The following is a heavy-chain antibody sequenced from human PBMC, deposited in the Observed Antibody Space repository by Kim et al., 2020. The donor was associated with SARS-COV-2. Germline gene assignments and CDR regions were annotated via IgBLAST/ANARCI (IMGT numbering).Heavy chain of an antibody. D-gene: IGHD3-3*01. CDR2: ISWNSGSI. CDR1: GFTFDDYA. CDR3: AKGRHYDFWSGYFDY. Sequence: GGSLRLSCAASGFTFDDYAMHWVRQAPGKGLEWVSGISWNSGSIGYADSVKGRFTISRDNAKNSLYLQMNSLRAEETALYYCAKGRHYDFWSGYFDYWGQGTLVTVSS. J-gene: IGHJ4*02. V-gene: IGHV3-9*01.